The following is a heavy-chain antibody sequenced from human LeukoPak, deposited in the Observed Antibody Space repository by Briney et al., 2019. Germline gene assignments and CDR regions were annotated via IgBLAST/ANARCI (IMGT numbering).Heavy chain of an antibody. V-gene: IGHV3-30*04. CDR2: ISYDGSNK. J-gene: IGHJ6*04. Sequence: GVSLRLSCAASGFTFSSYAMHWVRQAPGKGLEWVAVISYDGSNKYYADSVKGRFTISRDNAKNSLYLQMNSLRAEDTAVYYCARDRTKYSSSSRLDVWGKGTTVTVSS. CDR1: GFTFSSYA. CDR3: ARDRTKYSSSSRLDV. D-gene: IGHD6-6*01.